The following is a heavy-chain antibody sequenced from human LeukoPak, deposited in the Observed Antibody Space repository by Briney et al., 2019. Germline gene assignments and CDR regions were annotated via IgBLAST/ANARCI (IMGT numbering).Heavy chain of an antibody. Sequence: GGSLRLSCAASGFTFSSYAMSWVRQAPGKGLEWVSVVRGSGGSTFYADTVKGRFTISRDKSKNTLYLQMNSLRAEDTAVYYCARGACSSTSCYLDGYWGQGTLVTVSS. CDR3: ARGACSSTSCYLDGY. D-gene: IGHD2-2*01. CDR1: GFTFSSYA. CDR2: VRGSGGST. J-gene: IGHJ4*02. V-gene: IGHV3-23*01.